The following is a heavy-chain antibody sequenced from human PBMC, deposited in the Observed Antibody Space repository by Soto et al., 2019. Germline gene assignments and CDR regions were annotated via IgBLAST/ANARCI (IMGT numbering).Heavy chain of an antibody. J-gene: IGHJ5*02. CDR2: ISGSGGST. D-gene: IGHD2-2*01. CDR3: AKYCSSTSCYRVQYNWFDP. Sequence: GESLKISCAASGFTFSSYAMSWVRQAPGKGLEWVSAISGSGGSTYYADSVKGRFTISRDNSKNTLYLQMNSLRAEDTAVYYCAKYCSSTSCYRVQYNWFDPWGQGTLVTVSS. V-gene: IGHV3-23*01. CDR1: GFTFSSYA.